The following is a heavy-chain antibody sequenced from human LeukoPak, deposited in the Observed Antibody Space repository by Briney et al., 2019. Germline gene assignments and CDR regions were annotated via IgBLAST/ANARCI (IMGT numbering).Heavy chain of an antibody. D-gene: IGHD6-19*01. CDR1: GLTFSSYS. CDR2: ISSSSSYI. J-gene: IGHJ6*02. V-gene: IGHV3-21*01. CDR3: ARDGVAVAGIFYYGMDV. Sequence: PGGSLRLSCAASGLTFSSYSMNWVRQAPGKGLEWVSSISSSSSYIYYADSVKGRFTISRDNAKNSLYLQMNSLRAEDTAVYYCARDGVAVAGIFYYGMDVWGQGTTVAVSS.